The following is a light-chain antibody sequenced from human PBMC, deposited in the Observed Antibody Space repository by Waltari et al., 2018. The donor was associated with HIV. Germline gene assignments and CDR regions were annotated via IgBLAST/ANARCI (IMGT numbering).Light chain of an antibody. CDR3: QQYINSPPWT. V-gene: IGKV3-20*01. J-gene: IGKJ1*01. CDR2: GAS. Sequence: EIVLTQSPGTLSLSPGERATLSCRASQSVRSNYLAVDQQKPGQAPRLLILGASSRATGIPDRFSGSGSGTDFALTISRLEPEDFAVYFCQQYINSPPWTFGQGTKVEI. CDR1: QSVRSNY.